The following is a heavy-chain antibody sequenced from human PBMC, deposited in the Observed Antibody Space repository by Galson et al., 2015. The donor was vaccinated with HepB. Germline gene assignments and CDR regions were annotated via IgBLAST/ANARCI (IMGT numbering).Heavy chain of an antibody. Sequence: SLRLSCAASGFTFSSYGMHWVRQAPGKGLEWVAVISYDGSNKYYADSVKGRFTISRDNSKNTLYLQMNSLRAEDTAVYYCAKDQGFYYDSRMTYYYGMDVWGQGTTVTVSS. J-gene: IGHJ6*02. CDR1: GFTFSSYG. V-gene: IGHV3-30*18. CDR3: AKDQGFYYDSRMTYYYGMDV. CDR2: ISYDGSNK. D-gene: IGHD3-22*01.